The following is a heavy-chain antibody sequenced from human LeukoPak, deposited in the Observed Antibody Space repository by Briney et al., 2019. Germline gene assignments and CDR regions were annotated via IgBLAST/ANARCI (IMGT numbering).Heavy chain of an antibody. Sequence: ASVKVSCKASGYIFTSYGISWVRQAPGQGLEWMGWISAYNGNTNYAQKLQGRVTMTTDTSTSTAYMELRSLRSDDTAVYYCARDCSGGSCYSTVDYWGQGTLVTVSS. V-gene: IGHV1-18*04. CDR3: ARDCSGGSCYSTVDY. CDR1: GYIFTSYG. CDR2: ISAYNGNT. D-gene: IGHD2-15*01. J-gene: IGHJ4*02.